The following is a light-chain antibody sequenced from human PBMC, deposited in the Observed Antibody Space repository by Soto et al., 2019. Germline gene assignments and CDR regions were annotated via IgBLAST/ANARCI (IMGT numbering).Light chain of an antibody. CDR1: RSDVGGYNY. CDR2: DVS. J-gene: IGLJ3*02. V-gene: IGLV2-11*01. Sequence: QSVLTQPRSVSGSPGQSVTISCTGSRSDVGGYNYVSWYQQHPGKAPKLMIYDVSKRPSGVPGRFSGSKSGNTASLTISGLQAEDEADYYCATWDDSLSGWVFGGGTKLTVL. CDR3: ATWDDSLSGWV.